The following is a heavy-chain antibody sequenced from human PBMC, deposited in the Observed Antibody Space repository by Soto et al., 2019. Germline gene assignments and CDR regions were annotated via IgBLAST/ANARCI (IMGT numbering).Heavy chain of an antibody. Sequence: ASVKVSCKASGFTFTSSAMQWVRQARGQRLEWIGWIVVGSGNTNYAQKFQERVTITRDMSTSTAYMELSSLRSEDTAVYYCAADLWEYCSSTSCYEDAFDIWGQGTMVTVSS. CDR2: IVVGSGNT. D-gene: IGHD2-2*01. J-gene: IGHJ3*02. CDR1: GFTFTSSA. CDR3: AADLWEYCSSTSCYEDAFDI. V-gene: IGHV1-58*02.